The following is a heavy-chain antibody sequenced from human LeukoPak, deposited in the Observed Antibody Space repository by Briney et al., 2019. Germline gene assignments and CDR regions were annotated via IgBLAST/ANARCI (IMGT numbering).Heavy chain of an antibody. CDR3: AGLVGRYSSGLYYYYLDY. CDR2: MYLSGTT. Sequence: SETLSLTCTVSGDSINSLDLWSWVRQPPGKGLEWIGEMYLSGTTHSNPSVKSRVTISIDKSKNQFFLNLSSVTAADTAVYYCAGLVGRYSSGLYYYYLDYWGQGTLVTVSS. V-gene: IGHV4-4*02. CDR1: GDSINSLDL. D-gene: IGHD3-22*01. J-gene: IGHJ4*02.